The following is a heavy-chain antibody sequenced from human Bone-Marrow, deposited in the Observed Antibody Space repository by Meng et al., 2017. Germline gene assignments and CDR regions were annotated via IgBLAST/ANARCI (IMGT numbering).Heavy chain of an antibody. CDR3: ARGYYDSSGYYQFDY. D-gene: IGHD3-22*01. J-gene: IGHJ4*02. Sequence: ASVKVSCKASGGTFSSYAISWVRQAPGQGLEWMGRINPNSGGTNYAQKFQGRVTMTRDTSISTAYMELSRLRSDDTAVYYCARGYYDSSGYYQFDYWGQGTLVTVSS. CDR1: GGTFSSYA. CDR2: INPNSGGT. V-gene: IGHV1-2*06.